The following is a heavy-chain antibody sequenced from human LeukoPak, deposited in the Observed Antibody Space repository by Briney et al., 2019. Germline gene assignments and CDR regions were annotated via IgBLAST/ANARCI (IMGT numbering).Heavy chain of an antibody. V-gene: IGHV1-69*05. D-gene: IGHD3-22*01. J-gene: IGHJ5*02. CDR2: IIPIFGTA. CDR3: AGSYYDCSGYFWFGP. Sequence: SVKVSCKASGGTFSSYAISWVRQAPGQGLEWMGRIIPIFGTANYAQKFQGRVTIATVESTSTAYMELSSLRSEDTAVYYCAGSYYDCSGYFWFGPWGQGTLVTVSS. CDR1: GGTFSSYA.